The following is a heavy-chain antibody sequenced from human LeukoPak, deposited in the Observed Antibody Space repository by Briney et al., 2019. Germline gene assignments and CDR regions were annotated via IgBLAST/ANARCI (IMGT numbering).Heavy chain of an antibody. CDR1: GGSITGHY. Sequence: SGTLSLTCTVSGGSITGHYWGWIRQPPGKGLEWIGSIYHGETTYYNPSLKTRLTISVDMSKNQFSLKLSSVTAADTAVYYCASNWSDFDYWGQGILVTVSS. V-gene: IGHV4-38-2*02. D-gene: IGHD1-1*01. CDR2: IYHGETT. CDR3: ASNWSDFDY. J-gene: IGHJ4*02.